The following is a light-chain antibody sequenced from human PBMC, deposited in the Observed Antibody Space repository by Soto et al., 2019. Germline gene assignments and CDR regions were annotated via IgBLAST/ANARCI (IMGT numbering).Light chain of an antibody. CDR1: QSVSNN. J-gene: IGKJ2*02. Sequence: EIVMTPSPATPSVSRGERANLSCTASQSVSNNLAWYQQKPGQAPRLLVYGASTRATGIPARFSGSGSGTEFTLTISSLQYEDFAVYYCQQYNNWPPCTFGQGTKVDIK. CDR3: QQYNNWPPCT. CDR2: GAS. V-gene: IGKV3-15*01.